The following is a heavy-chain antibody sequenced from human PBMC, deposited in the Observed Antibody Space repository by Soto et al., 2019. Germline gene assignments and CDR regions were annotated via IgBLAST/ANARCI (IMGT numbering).Heavy chain of an antibody. CDR2: ISWNSGSI. CDR1: GFTFDDYA. D-gene: IGHD6-13*01. CDR3: AKVRSSSRYYYYGMDV. V-gene: IGHV3-9*01. J-gene: IGHJ6*02. Sequence: SLRLSFAASGFTFDDYAMHWVRQGPGKGLEWVSGISWNSGSIGYADSVKGRFTITRDNAKNSLYLQMNRLRAEDTALYYCAKVRSSSRYYYYGMDVWGQGTTVTVSS.